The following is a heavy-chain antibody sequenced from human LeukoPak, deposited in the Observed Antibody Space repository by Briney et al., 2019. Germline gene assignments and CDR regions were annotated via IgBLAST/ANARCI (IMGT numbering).Heavy chain of an antibody. CDR2: ISWNIGSI. V-gene: IGHV3-9*01. Sequence: GRSLRLSCAASGFTFDDYAMHWVRPAPGKGLEWVSGISWNIGSIGYAYSVKGRFTISRDNAKNSLYLQMNSLRAEDTAVYYCARGIGPMDVWGKGTTVTVSS. D-gene: IGHD2-15*01. CDR1: GFTFDDYA. J-gene: IGHJ6*04. CDR3: ARGIGPMDV.